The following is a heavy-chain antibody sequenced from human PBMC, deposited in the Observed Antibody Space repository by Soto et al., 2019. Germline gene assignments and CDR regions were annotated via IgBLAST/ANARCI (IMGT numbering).Heavy chain of an antibody. CDR1: GGSISSYY. V-gene: IGHV4-59*01. D-gene: IGHD3-22*01. CDR3: ARAMGYYDSSGWLDY. Sequence: QVQLQESGPGLVKPSETLSLTCTVSGGSISSYYWSWIRQPPGKGLEWIGYIYYSGRTNYNPSLKSRVTISVDTSKNQFSLKLDSVTAADTAVYYCARAMGYYDSSGWLDYCGQGTLV. J-gene: IGHJ4*02. CDR2: IYYSGRT.